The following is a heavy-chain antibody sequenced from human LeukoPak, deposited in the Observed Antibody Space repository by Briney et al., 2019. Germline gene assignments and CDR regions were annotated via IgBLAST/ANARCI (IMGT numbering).Heavy chain of an antibody. Sequence: SSETLSLTCTVSGGSISSSYWSWIRQPPGKGLEWIGYIYYNGNTTYNPSLKSRVAISLDTSKNQFSLKVSSVTAADTAVYYCARNLEYCSRGTCSTGWIDPWGQGRLVTVSS. D-gene: IGHD2-15*01. CDR1: GGSISSSY. J-gene: IGHJ5*02. CDR2: IYYNGNT. CDR3: ARNLEYCSRGTCSTGWIDP. V-gene: IGHV4-59*01.